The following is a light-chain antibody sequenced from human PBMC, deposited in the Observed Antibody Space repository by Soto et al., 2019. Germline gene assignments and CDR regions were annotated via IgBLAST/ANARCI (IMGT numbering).Light chain of an antibody. Sequence: QSVLTHPASVSGAPGQSITISRTGTSSDVGKYNLVSLYPKHPGKAAQVLILSGYKRPSGVSNRFSGSKFGNTAXLTXSGLQAEDEADYYCSSFKSTSTLDFGAGTKVTVL. CDR2: SGY. CDR3: SSFKSTSTLD. CDR1: SSDVGKYNL. J-gene: IGLJ1*01. V-gene: IGLV2-14*02.